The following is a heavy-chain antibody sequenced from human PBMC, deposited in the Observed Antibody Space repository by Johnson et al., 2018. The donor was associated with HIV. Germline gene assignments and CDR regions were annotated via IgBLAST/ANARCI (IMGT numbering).Heavy chain of an antibody. V-gene: IGHV3-66*02. CDR1: GFTVSSNY. Sequence: VQLLESGGGLVKPGGSLRLSCAASGFTVSSNYMSWVRQAPGKGLEWVSVIYSGSNEYSGDSVKGRFTISRDNSKNTLYLQMNSLRAEDTAVYYCARDHVIGPSFDAFDIWGQGTMVTVSS. D-gene: IGHD3-22*01. CDR2: IYSGSNE. J-gene: IGHJ3*02. CDR3: ARDHVIGPSFDAFDI.